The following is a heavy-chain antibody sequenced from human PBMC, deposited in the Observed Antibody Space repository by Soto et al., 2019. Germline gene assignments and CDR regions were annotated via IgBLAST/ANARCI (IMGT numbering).Heavy chain of an antibody. D-gene: IGHD2-21*01. J-gene: IGHJ4*02. CDR2: IWYDGNNK. CDR1: GFTFSSYG. Sequence: GGSLRLSCAASGFTFSSYGMHWVRQAPGKGLEWVAVIWYDGNNKYYADSVKGRFTISRDNSKDTLYVQMTSLRAEDTAIYYCARGLHSLFDYWGQGTLVTVSS. V-gene: IGHV3-33*01. CDR3: ARGLHSLFDY.